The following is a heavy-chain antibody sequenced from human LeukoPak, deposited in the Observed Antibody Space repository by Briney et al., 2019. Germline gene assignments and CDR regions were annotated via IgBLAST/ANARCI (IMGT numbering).Heavy chain of an antibody. CDR1: GFIFSSYW. CDR3: VKVSSTVGATYFDY. V-gene: IGHV3-74*01. CDR2: INPDGSST. Sequence: GGSLRLSCAASGFIFSSYWMHWVRQAPGKGLVWVSRINPDGSSTTYADSVKGRFTISRDNAKNTLSLQMNSLRAEDTAVYYCVKVSSTVGATYFDYWGQGTLVTVSS. D-gene: IGHD1-26*01. J-gene: IGHJ4*02.